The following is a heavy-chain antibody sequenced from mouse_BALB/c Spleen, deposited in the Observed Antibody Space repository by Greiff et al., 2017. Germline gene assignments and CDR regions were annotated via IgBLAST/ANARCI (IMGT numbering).Heavy chain of an antibody. CDR2: ISYSGST. CDR1: GYSITSDYA. Sequence: EVKLMESGPGLVKPSQSLSLTCTVTGYSITSDYAWNWIRQFPGNKLEWMGYISYSGSTSYNPSLKSRISITRDTSKNQFFLQLNSVTTEDTATFYCARRVPFYSGAMDYWGQGTSVTVSS. D-gene: IGHD1-1*01. CDR3: ARRVPFYSGAMDY. V-gene: IGHV3-2*02. J-gene: IGHJ4*01.